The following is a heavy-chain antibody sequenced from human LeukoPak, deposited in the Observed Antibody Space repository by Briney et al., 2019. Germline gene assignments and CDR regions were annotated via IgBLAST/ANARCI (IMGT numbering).Heavy chain of an antibody. CDR1: GFTVSSKF. CDR3: ARRDGSGSYLFDH. V-gene: IGHV3-66*04. Sequence: GGSLRLSCAASGFTVSSKFMSWVRQAPGKGLEWVSVIYSGGSTHYADSVKGRLTISRDNSKNTLYLQMNSLRAEDTAVYYCARRDGSGSYLFDHWGQGTLVTVSS. J-gene: IGHJ4*02. D-gene: IGHD1-26*01. CDR2: IYSGGST.